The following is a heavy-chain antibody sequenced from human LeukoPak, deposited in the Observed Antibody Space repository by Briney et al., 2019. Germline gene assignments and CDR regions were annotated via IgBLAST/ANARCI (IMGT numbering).Heavy chain of an antibody. CDR3: ARLTYYDYVWGSYRSDAFDI. V-gene: IGHV4-38-2*01. CDR2: IYYSGST. CDR1: GYSISSGYY. Sequence: SETLSLTCAVSGYSISSGYYWGWIRQPPGKGLEWIGYIYYSGSTYYNPSLKSRVTISVDTSKNQFSLKLSSVTAADTAVYYCARLTYYDYVWGSYRSDAFDIWGQGTMVTVSS. D-gene: IGHD3-16*02. J-gene: IGHJ3*02.